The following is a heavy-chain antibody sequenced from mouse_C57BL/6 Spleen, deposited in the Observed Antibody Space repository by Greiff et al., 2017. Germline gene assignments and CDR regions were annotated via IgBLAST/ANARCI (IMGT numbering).Heavy chain of an antibody. CDR1: GYTFTSYT. CDR3: ASPYEYDRDRCAY. J-gene: IGHJ3*01. Sequence: VQLQESGAELARPGASVKMSCKASGYTFTSYTMHWVKQRPGQGLEWIGYINPSCGYNKYNQKFKDKATLTTDKSSSTAYMQRSSLTSEDSDVYYAASPYEYDRDRCAYWGQGTLVTVSA. V-gene: IGHV1-4*01. D-gene: IGHD2-4*01. CDR2: INPSCGYN.